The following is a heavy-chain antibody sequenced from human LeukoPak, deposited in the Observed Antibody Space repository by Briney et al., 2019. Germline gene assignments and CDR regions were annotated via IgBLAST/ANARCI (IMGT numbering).Heavy chain of an antibody. J-gene: IGHJ4*02. Sequence: SETLSLTCTVSGGSISSYYWSWIRQPPGKGLEWIGYIYDSGSTNYNPSLKSRVTISVDTSKNQFSLKLSSVTAADTAVYYCARVGGIAAVDYWGQGTLVTVSS. CDR3: ARVGGIAAVDY. V-gene: IGHV4-59*12. CDR2: IYDSGST. CDR1: GGSISSYY. D-gene: IGHD6-13*01.